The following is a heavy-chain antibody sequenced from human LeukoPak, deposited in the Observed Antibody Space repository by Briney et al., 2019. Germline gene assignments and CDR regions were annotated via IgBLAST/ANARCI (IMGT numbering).Heavy chain of an antibody. CDR2: INAGNGNT. CDR1: GYTFTSYA. V-gene: IGHV1-3*01. J-gene: IGHJ4*02. D-gene: IGHD5-18*01. CDR3: ARDTAMVTSNFDY. Sequence: ASVKVSCKASGYTFTSYAMHWVRQAPGQRLEWMGWINAGNGNTKYSQKFQGRVTITRDTPASTAYMELSSLRSEDTAVYYCARDTAMVTSNFDYWGQGTLVTVSS.